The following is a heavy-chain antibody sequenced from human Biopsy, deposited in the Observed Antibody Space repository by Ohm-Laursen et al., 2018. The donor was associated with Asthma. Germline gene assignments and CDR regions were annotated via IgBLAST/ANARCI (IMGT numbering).Heavy chain of an antibody. D-gene: IGHD3-9*01. CDR2: INAGDGNT. V-gene: IGHV1-3*01. J-gene: IGHJ3*01. Sequence: GSSVKVSCKASGYTFIHFAIHWVRQAPGQRLEWMGWINAGDGNTKYSQKFQGRVTITRDTSASTAYMDLRSLRSEDTAMYYCARPYYDFLTGQVNDAFALWGQGTMVTVSS. CDR3: ARPYYDFLTGQVNDAFAL. CDR1: GYTFIHFA.